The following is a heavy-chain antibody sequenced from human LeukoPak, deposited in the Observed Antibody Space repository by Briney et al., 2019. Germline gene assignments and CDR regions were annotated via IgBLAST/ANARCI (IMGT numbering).Heavy chain of an antibody. CDR3: ARSQYSSSPFDS. CDR1: GFTFSSYW. J-gene: IGHJ4*02. CDR2: ICSDGSNT. D-gene: IGHD6-13*01. Sequence: GGALILSCAASGFTFSSYWMHWVRQAPGKGLVWVSRICSDGSNTRYAVSVKGRFTISRDNAKNTLYLQMNSLRAEDTAVYYCARSQYSSSPFDSWGQGTLVTVSS. V-gene: IGHV3-74*01.